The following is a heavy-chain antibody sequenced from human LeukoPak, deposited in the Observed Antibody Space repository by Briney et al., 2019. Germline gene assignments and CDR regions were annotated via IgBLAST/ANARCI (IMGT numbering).Heavy chain of an antibody. J-gene: IGHJ4*02. CDR1: GYTFTDYY. V-gene: IGHV1-2*02. D-gene: IGHD6-19*01. Sequence: GASVKVSCKASGYTFTDYYMHWMRQAPGQGPERMGWMNPTSGGANYAQKFQGRVTMTRDTSITTAYMELSSLRSDDTAVYYCAPRRVAADKGFDYWGQGTLVTVSS. CDR3: APRRVAADKGFDY. CDR2: MNPTSGGA.